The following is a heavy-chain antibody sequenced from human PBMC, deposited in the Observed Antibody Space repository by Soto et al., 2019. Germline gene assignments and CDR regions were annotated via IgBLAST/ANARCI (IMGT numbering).Heavy chain of an antibody. J-gene: IGHJ2*01. D-gene: IGHD3-9*01. Sequence: EAQRVESGGGVVRPGGSLRLSCAASGFTFDDYGLSWVRQAPGKGLEWVSGINWTGDTTSYAESVKGRFTSSRDNAENSLSLQMHGLTAEDTAFYYCARYRHLRYYDEQGADLWGRGTLVTVSS. CDR2: INWTGDTT. CDR1: GFTFDDYG. CDR3: ARYRHLRYYDEQGADL. V-gene: IGHV3-20*04.